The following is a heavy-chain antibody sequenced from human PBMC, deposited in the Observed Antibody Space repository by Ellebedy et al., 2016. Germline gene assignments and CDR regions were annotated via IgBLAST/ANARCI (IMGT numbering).Heavy chain of an antibody. V-gene: IGHV4-34*01. D-gene: IGHD6-6*01. J-gene: IGHJ5*02. CDR1: GGSFSGYY. Sequence: SETLSLTXAVYGGSFSGYYWSWIRQPPGKGLEWIGEINHSGSTNYNPSLKSRVTISVDTSKNQFSLKLSSVTAADTAVYYCARDSSSSWFDPWGQGTLVTVSS. CDR2: INHSGST. CDR3: ARDSSSSWFDP.